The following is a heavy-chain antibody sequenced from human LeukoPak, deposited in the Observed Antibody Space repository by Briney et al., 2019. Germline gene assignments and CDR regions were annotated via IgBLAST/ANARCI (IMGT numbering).Heavy chain of an antibody. V-gene: IGHV5-51*01. CDR2: IYPGDSDT. Sequence: LGESLKISCKGSGYNFNTYWIGWVRQMPGKGLERMGIIYPGDSDTRYSPSFQGQVTISADKSISTAYLQWSSLKASDTAMYYCARQETGSVGSYWGQGTLVTVSS. J-gene: IGHJ4*02. CDR3: ARQETGSVGSY. D-gene: IGHD3-10*01. CDR1: GYNFNTYW.